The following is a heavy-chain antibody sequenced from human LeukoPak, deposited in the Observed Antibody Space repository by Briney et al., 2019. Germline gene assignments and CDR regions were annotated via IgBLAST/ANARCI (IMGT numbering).Heavy chain of an antibody. CDR1: GFTFSSYS. CDR2: ITRSSHYI. D-gene: IGHD3-22*01. V-gene: IGHV3-21*01. J-gene: IGHJ4*02. CDR3: ARARYDGSGNYPLGDY. Sequence: GSLRLSCAASGFTFSSYSMNWVRQAPGEGLEWVSCITRSSHYIYYADSVKGRFTISRDNAKNSLYLQMNSLRAEDTAVYYCARARYDGSGNYPLGDYWGQGTLVTVSS.